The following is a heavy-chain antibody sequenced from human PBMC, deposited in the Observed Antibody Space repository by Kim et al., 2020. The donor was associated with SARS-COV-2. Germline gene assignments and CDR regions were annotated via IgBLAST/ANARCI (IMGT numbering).Heavy chain of an antibody. CDR3: AGEIKRLGSDNYHNHNAFAP. CDR1: GFTVSTSF. CDR2: SYSGGTT. J-gene: IGHJ5*02. Sequence: GGSLRLSCAASGFTVSTSFMSWVRQAPGKGLEWVSGSYSGGTTWYGDSVKGRFTVSRDSSKNTLYLQMTNLRAEDTAVYYCAGEIKRLGSDNYHNHNAFAPWGQGTLVTGSS. D-gene: IGHD3-10*01. V-gene: IGHV3-53*01.